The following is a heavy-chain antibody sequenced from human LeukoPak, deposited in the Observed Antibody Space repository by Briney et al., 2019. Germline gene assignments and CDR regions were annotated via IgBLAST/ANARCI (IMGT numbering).Heavy chain of an antibody. J-gene: IGHJ4*02. V-gene: IGHV3-30*02. D-gene: IGHD4-17*01. Sequence: GGSLRLSCAASGFIFSSYGMHWVRQAPGKGLEWVTFIRYDGSNKYYADSVKGRSTISRDNSKNTVYLQMNSLRAEDTAVYYCAKAATVTTWWFDYWGQGTLVTVSS. CDR3: AKAATVTTWWFDY. CDR2: IRYDGSNK. CDR1: GFIFSSYG.